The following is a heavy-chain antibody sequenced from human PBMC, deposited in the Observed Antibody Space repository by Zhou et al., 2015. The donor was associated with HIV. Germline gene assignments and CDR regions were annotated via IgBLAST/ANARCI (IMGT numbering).Heavy chain of an antibody. J-gene: IGHJ3*02. V-gene: IGHV1-69*01. CDR3: ARSSVNHENAFDI. Sequence: QVQLVQSGAEVKKPGSSVKVSCKASGGTFSNHGISWVRQAPGQGLEWMGGIIPIFGTANYAQKFQGRVTITADESTSTASMELSGLRSEDTAIYFCARSSVNHENAFDIWGQGTNVIVSP. D-gene: IGHD1-14*01. CDR1: GGTFSNHG. CDR2: IIPIFGTA.